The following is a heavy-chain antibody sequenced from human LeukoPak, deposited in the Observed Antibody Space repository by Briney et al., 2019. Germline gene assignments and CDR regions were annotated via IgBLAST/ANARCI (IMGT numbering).Heavy chain of an antibody. CDR1: GYTPTELS. Sequence: VASVKVSCKVSGYTPTELSMHWVRQAPGKGLEWMGGFDPEDGETIYAQKFQGRVTMTEDTSTDTAYMELSSLRSEDTAVYYCATIYAYCSGGSCPINYYGMDVWGQGTTVTVSS. CDR3: ATIYAYCSGGSCPINYYGMDV. D-gene: IGHD2-15*01. J-gene: IGHJ6*02. V-gene: IGHV1-24*01. CDR2: FDPEDGET.